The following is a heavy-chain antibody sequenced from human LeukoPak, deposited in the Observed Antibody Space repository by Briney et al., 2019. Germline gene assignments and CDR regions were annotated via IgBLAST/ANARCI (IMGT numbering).Heavy chain of an antibody. V-gene: IGHV3-53*01. D-gene: IGHD3-3*01. CDR2: TYSGGST. J-gene: IGHJ6*02. CDR1: GFTVSSNY. CDR3: ATIIRFLEWLPQEFPDDYYGMDV. Sequence: GGSLRLSCAASGFTVSSNYMSWVRQAPGKGLEWVSVTYSGGSTYYADSVKGRFTISRDNSKNTLYLQMNSLRAEDTAVYYCATIIRFLEWLPQEFPDDYYGMDVWGQGTTVTVSS.